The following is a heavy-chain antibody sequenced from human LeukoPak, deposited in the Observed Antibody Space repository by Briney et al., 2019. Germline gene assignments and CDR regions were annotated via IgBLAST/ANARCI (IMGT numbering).Heavy chain of an antibody. J-gene: IGHJ4*02. CDR3: AKPQYYHGSVPPEDY. Sequence: PGGSLRLSCAASGFTFSSYAMSWVRQAPGKGLEWVSAISGSGGSTYYADSVKGRFTISRDNSKNTLYLQMNSLRAEDTAVYCCAKPQYYHGSVPPEDYWGQGDLVTVSS. D-gene: IGHD3-10*01. CDR1: GFTFSSYA. V-gene: IGHV3-23*01. CDR2: ISGSGGST.